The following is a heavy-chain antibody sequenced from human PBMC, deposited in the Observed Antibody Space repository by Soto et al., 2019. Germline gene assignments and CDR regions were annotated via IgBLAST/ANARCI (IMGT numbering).Heavy chain of an antibody. Sequence: PXESLKLSWKGSGYSFTSYWIGWVRQMPGKGLEWMGIIYPGDSDIRYSPSFEGQITMSADKSISTAYLQWSSLKASDTAIYYCARRRYGMDVWGQGTTVTVSS. CDR1: GYSFTSYW. CDR3: ARRRYGMDV. CDR2: IYPGDSDI. V-gene: IGHV5-51*01. D-gene: IGHD1-20*01. J-gene: IGHJ6*02.